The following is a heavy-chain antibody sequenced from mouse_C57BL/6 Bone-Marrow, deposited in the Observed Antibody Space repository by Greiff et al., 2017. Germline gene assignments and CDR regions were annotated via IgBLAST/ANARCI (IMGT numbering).Heavy chain of an antibody. CDR3: ATNWGFAY. D-gene: IGHD4-1*01. J-gene: IGHJ2*01. V-gene: IGHV1-4*01. Sequence: VQLQQSGAELARPGASVKMSCKASGYTFTSYTMHWVKQRPVRGLEWIGYINPSRGYTKYNKKFKDKATLTEDKSSSTAYMQLSSLTSEDSAVYYCATNWGFAYWGQGTTLTVSS. CDR2: INPSRGYT. CDR1: GYTFTSYT.